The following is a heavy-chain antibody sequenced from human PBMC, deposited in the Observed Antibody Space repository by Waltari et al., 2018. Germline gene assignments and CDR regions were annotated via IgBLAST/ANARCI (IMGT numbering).Heavy chain of an antibody. CDR1: GFTFSSYA. Sequence: EVQLLESGGGLVQPGGSLRLSCAAYGFTFSSYAMSWVRQAPGKGLGWVSAISGSGGSTYYADSVKGRFTISRDNSKNTLYLQMNSLRAEDTAVYYCAKVDGGSYTSVDYWGQGTLVTVSS. CDR3: AKVDGGSYTSVDY. CDR2: ISGSGGST. V-gene: IGHV3-23*01. J-gene: IGHJ4*02. D-gene: IGHD1-26*01.